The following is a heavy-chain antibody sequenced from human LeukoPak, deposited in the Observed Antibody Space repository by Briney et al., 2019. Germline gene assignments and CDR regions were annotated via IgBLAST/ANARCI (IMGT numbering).Heavy chain of an antibody. CDR1: GYSFTSYR. V-gene: IGHV5-51*01. J-gene: IGHJ3*02. CDR3: ARFGYCSSTSCYSPFDI. Sequence: GESLKISCKGSGYSFTSYRIGWVRQMPGKGLEWMGIIYPGDSDTRYSPSFQGQVTVSADKSISTAYLQWSSLKASDTAMYYCARFGYCSSTSCYSPFDIWGQGTMVTVSS. D-gene: IGHD2-2*03. CDR2: IYPGDSDT.